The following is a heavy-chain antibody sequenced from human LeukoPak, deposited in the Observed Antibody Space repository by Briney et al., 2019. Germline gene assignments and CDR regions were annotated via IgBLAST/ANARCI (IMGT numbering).Heavy chain of an antibody. CDR2: IYSDGITT. D-gene: IGHD1-26*01. CDR3: ARVPGGATFDY. Sequence: GGSLRLSCAASGFTFSSYSMNWVRQAPGKGLVWVSRIYSDGITTTYADSVKGRFTISRDNAKNTLYLQMNSLRVEDTAVYYCARVPGGATFDYWGQGTLVTVSS. V-gene: IGHV3-74*01. CDR1: GFTFSSYS. J-gene: IGHJ4*02.